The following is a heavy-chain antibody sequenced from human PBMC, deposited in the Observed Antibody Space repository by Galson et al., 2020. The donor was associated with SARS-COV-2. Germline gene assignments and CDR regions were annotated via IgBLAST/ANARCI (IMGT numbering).Heavy chain of an antibody. D-gene: IGHD4-17*01. CDR2: ISHSGGT. CDR3: ARLHYCEYAPEAFDI. V-gene: IGHV4-30-2*01. CDR1: GTSISSGSYS. J-gene: IGHJ3*02. Sequence: SETLSLTCAVSGTSISSGSYSWNWLRQPPGKGLEWIGYISHSGGTYYNPSLKSRVTISGDRSKNQFSLRLSSVTAADTAVYYCARLHYCEYAPEAFDIWGPGTRVTVAS.